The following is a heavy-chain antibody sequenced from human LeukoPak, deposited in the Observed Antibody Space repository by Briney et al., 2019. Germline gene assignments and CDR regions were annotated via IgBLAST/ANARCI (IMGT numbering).Heavy chain of an antibody. CDR3: AIMEHPREDYYYYMDV. CDR1: GGSISSGGYY. V-gene: IGHV4-30-2*01. Sequence: SETLSLTCTVSGGSISSGGYYWSWIRQPPGKGLEWIGYIYHSGSTYYNPSLKSRVTISVDRSRNQFSLKLSSVTAADTAVYYCAIMEHPREDYYYYMDVWGKGTTVTVSS. D-gene: IGHD3-16*01. CDR2: IYHSGST. J-gene: IGHJ6*03.